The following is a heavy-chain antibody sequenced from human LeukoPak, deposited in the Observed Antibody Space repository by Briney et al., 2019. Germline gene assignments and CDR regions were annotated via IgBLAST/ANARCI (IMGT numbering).Heavy chain of an antibody. V-gene: IGHV3-23*01. CDR1: GFTFSSYA. CDR2: ISGSGGST. CDR3: ARDLTGVSSWYYFDY. D-gene: IGHD6-13*01. J-gene: IGHJ4*02. Sequence: HPGGSLRLSCAASGFTFSSYAMSWVRQAPGKGLEWVSAISGSGGSTYYADSVKGRFTISRDNSKNTLYLQMNSLRAEDTAVYYCARDLTGVSSWYYFDYWGQGTLVTVSS.